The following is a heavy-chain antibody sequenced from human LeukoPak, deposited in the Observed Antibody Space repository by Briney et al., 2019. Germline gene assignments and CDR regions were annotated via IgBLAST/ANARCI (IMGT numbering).Heavy chain of an antibody. CDR1: GFTFSSEA. J-gene: IGHJ4*02. D-gene: IGHD3-10*01. CDR2: ISPAGGTT. CDR3: AEGPDLSMVRGED. V-gene: IGHV3-23*01. Sequence: GGSLRLSCTVSGFTFSSEAMGWVRQLPGGGLEWVSTISPAGGTTYYADSVKGRFTISRDTSINTLYLQMNSLRVEDTAVYYCAEGPDLSMVRGEDWGQGTLVTVSS.